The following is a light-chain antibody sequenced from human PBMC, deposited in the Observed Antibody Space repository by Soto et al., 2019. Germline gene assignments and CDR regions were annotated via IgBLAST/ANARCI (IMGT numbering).Light chain of an antibody. CDR3: QQYGSSPT. CDR2: GAS. CDR1: QSVSSSY. J-gene: IGKJ5*01. Sequence: EIVLTQSPGTLSSSPGERATLSCRASQSVSSSYLAWYQQKPGQAPRLLIYGASSRATGIPDRFSGSGSGTDFTLTISRLEPEDFTVYYCQQYGSSPTFGQGTRLEIE. V-gene: IGKV3-20*01.